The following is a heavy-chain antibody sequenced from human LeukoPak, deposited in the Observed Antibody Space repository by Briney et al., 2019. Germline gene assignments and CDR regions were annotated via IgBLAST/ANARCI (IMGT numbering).Heavy chain of an antibody. J-gene: IGHJ5*02. V-gene: IGHV1-2*02. CDR3: ARSQGIAAAGRRFDP. Sequence: ASVKVSCKASGYTFTTYYMHWVRQAPGQGLEWMGWINPNSGGTNYAQKFQGRVTMTRDTSISTAYMELSRLRSDDTAVYYCARSQGIAAAGRRFDPWGQGTLVTVSS. D-gene: IGHD6-13*01. CDR2: INPNSGGT. CDR1: GYTFTTYY.